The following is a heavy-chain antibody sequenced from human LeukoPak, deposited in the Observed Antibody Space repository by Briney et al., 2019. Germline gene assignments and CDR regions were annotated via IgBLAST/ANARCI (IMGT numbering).Heavy chain of an antibody. J-gene: IGHJ4*02. CDR1: GFTFSSYA. D-gene: IGHD4-11*01. CDR2: ISGSGGST. V-gene: IGHV3-23*01. Sequence: PGGSLRLSCAASGFTFSSYAMSWVRQAPGKGLEWVSTISGSGGSTYYADSVKGRFTISRDNSKNTLYLQMNSLRAEDTAVYYCAKVFRSLTTVTTDLDYWGQGTLVTVSS. CDR3: AKVFRSLTTVTTDLDY.